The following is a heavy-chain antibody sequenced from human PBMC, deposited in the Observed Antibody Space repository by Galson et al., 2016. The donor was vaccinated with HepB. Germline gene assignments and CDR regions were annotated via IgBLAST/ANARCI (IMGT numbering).Heavy chain of an antibody. V-gene: IGHV3-30*18. Sequence: SLRLSFAASGFIFSSYDMYWVRQAPSKGLEWVAVISFDGSNTYYADSVKGRFTISRDNSNNTLYLQMNSLRAEDTAVYYCAKDHHWNYVHSYYGMDLWGQGTTVTVSS. CDR3: AKDHHWNYVHSYYGMDL. CDR2: ISFDGSNT. D-gene: IGHD1-7*01. J-gene: IGHJ6*02. CDR1: GFIFSSYD.